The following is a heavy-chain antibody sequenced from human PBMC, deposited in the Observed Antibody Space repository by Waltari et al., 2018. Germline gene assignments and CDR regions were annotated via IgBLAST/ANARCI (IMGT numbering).Heavy chain of an antibody. D-gene: IGHD1-26*01. Sequence: QVQLVQSGAEVKKPGASVKVSCKTSGYPFPRYYMHWVRQAPGQGLEWMGWINTRNGGTNYAQKYQGRVTMTRDTSISTAYMELSRLISNDTAVYYCARTYQSGSYSDYWGQGTPVTVSS. CDR1: GYPFPRYY. CDR2: INTRNGGT. CDR3: ARTYQSGSYSDY. V-gene: IGHV1-2*02. J-gene: IGHJ4*02.